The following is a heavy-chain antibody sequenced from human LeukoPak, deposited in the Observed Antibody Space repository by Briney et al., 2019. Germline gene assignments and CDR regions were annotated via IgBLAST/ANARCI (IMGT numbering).Heavy chain of an antibody. CDR1: GFTFDDYA. CDR2: VSWNSGSI. CDR3: AKLPVYSSGWDY. V-gene: IGHV3-9*01. Sequence: PGGSLRLSCAASGFTFDDYAMHWVRQAPGKGLEWVSGVSWNSGSIGYADSVKGRFTISRDNSKNTLYLQMNSLRAEDTAVYYCAKLPVYSSGWDYWGQGTLVTVSS. D-gene: IGHD6-19*01. J-gene: IGHJ4*02.